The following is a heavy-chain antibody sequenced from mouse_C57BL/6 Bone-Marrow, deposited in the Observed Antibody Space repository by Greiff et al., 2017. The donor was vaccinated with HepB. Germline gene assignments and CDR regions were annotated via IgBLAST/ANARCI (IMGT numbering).Heavy chain of an antibody. CDR3: ARSGFITTVVATDWYFDV. J-gene: IGHJ1*03. Sequence: VQLQQSVAELVRPGASVKLSCTASGFNIKNTYMHWVKQRPEQGLEWIGRIDPANGNTKYAPKFQGKATITADTSSNTAYLQLSILTSEDTAIYYCARSGFITTVVATDWYFDVWGTGTTVTVSS. CDR2: IDPANGNT. D-gene: IGHD1-1*01. CDR1: GFNIKNTY. V-gene: IGHV14-3*01.